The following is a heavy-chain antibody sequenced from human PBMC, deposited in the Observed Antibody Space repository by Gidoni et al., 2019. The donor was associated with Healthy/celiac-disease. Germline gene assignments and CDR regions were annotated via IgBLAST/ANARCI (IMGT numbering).Heavy chain of an antibody. J-gene: IGHJ6*02. D-gene: IGHD1-26*01. CDR2: IYYSGST. CDR1: GGSISRYY. V-gene: IGHV4-59*01. Sequence: QVQLQESAPGLVKPSETLSLTCTVSGGSISRYYWSWIRQPPGKGLEWSGYIYYSGSTNYNPSLKSRVTISVDTSKNQFSLKLSSVTAADTAVYYCARGNSGSYYNYYYYGMDVWGQGTTVTVSS. CDR3: ARGNSGSYYNYYYYGMDV.